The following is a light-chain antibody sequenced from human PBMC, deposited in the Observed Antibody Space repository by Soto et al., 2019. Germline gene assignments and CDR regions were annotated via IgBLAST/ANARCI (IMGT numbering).Light chain of an antibody. J-gene: IGKJ1*01. CDR1: HSLAFRDGNIY. V-gene: IGKV2-24*01. CDR3: VEAALLPHA. CDR2: KTS. Sequence: DIVLTQTPLSLVVTLGQPASISCKSSHSLAFRDGNIYLNWLQQRPGQLPRLLIYKTSNRFSGVPDRFSGSGAGTDFTLKISKVEAEDVGVYYCVEAALLPHAFGQGTKVEIK.